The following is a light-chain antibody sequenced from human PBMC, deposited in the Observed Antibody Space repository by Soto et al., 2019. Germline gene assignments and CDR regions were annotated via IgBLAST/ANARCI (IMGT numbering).Light chain of an antibody. J-gene: IGLJ2*01. Sequence: NFMLTQPHSVSESPGKTVTISCTRSSGSIASNYVQWYQQRPGSAPTTVIYEDNQRPSGVPDRFSGSIDSSSNSASLTISGLKTDDEADYYCQSYDSSSVVFGGGTQLTV. CDR3: QSYDSSSVV. CDR2: EDN. CDR1: SGSIASNY. V-gene: IGLV6-57*04.